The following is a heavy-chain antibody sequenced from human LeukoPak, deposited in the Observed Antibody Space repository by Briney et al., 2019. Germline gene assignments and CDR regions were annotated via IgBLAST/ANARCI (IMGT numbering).Heavy chain of an antibody. CDR3: AREGGLIAAATPDY. V-gene: IGHV1-69*04. J-gene: IGHJ4*02. Sequence: GASVKVSCKASGGTFSSYAISWVRQAPGQGLEWMGRIIPILGIANYAQKFQGRVTITADKSTSTAYMELSSLRSEDTAMYYCAREGGLIAAATPDYWGQGTLVTVSS. D-gene: IGHD6-13*01. CDR1: GGTFSSYA. CDR2: IIPILGIA.